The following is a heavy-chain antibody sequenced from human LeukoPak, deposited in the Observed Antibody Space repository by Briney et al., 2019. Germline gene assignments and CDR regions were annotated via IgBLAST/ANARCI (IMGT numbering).Heavy chain of an antibody. Sequence: SETLSLTCTVSGGSISWHYWSWLRQPAGKGLEWIGRIYTSGSTNYNPSLKSRVTISVDKSKSQFSLKLSSVTAADTGVYYCARDPGYTGSFDSWGQGTLVTVSS. J-gene: IGHJ4*02. V-gene: IGHV4-4*07. CDR1: GGSISWHY. CDR3: ARDPGYTGSFDS. CDR2: IYTSGST. D-gene: IGHD3-9*01.